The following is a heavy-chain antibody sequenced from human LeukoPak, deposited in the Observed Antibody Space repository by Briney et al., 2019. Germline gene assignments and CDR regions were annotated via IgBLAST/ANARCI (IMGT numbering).Heavy chain of an antibody. J-gene: IGHJ3*02. CDR1: GGSFSGYY. Sequence: ASETLSLTCAVYGGSFSGYYWSWIRQPPGKGLEWIGEINHSRSTNYNPSLKSRVTISVDTSKNQFSLKLNSVTAADTAVYYCAMTTLLLWFGGGAFDIWGQGTMVTVSS. CDR2: INHSRST. D-gene: IGHD3-10*01. CDR3: AMTTLLLWFGGGAFDI. V-gene: IGHV4-34*01.